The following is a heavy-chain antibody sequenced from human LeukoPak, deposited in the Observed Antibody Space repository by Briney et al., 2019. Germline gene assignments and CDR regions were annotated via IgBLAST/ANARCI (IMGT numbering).Heavy chain of an antibody. D-gene: IGHD7-27*01. CDR3: ARRLLTGDLDY. V-gene: IGHV4-39*01. Sequence: SETLSLTCTVSGGSISSSSYYWGWIRQPPGKGLEWIGSIYYSGSTYYNPSLKSRVTISVDTSKNQFSLKLSSVTAADTAVYYCARRLLTGDLDYWGQGTLVTVSS. CDR1: GGSISSSSYY. J-gene: IGHJ4*02. CDR2: IYYSGST.